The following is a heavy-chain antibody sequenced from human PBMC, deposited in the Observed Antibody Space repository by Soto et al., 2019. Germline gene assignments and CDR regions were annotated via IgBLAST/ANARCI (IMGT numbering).Heavy chain of an antibody. D-gene: IGHD3-16*02. CDR2: VAAGGGHT. V-gene: IGHV3-23*01. Sequence: PGGSLRLSCVASGFSFDKYAMAWVRQAPGKGLEWVSHVAAGGGHTYYAESVKGRFTISRDNSENTLFLQINTLRADDTAIYFCARRTSFLGAFDYWGQGVLVTVSS. CDR1: GFSFDKYA. J-gene: IGHJ4*02. CDR3: ARRTSFLGAFDY.